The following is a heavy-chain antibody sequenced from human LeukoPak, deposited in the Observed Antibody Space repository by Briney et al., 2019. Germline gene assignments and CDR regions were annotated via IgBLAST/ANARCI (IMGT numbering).Heavy chain of an antibody. Sequence: SETLSLTCAVYGGSFSGYYWSWIRQPPGKGLEWIGEINHSGSTNYNPSLKSRVTISVDTSKNQFSLKLSSVAAADTAVYYCAREGVVGAYGHFDYWGQGTLVTVSS. CDR2: INHSGST. V-gene: IGHV4-34*01. D-gene: IGHD2-15*01. CDR1: GGSFSGYY. CDR3: AREGVVGAYGHFDY. J-gene: IGHJ4*02.